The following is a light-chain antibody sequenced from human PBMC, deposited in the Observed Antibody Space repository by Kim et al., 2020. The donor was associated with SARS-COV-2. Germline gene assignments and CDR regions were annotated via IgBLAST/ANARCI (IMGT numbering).Light chain of an antibody. Sequence: QLVLTQSPSASASLGASVKLTCTLSSGHSRNAIAWHQQQPERGPRYLMKLNSDGSHTKGYGIPDLFSGSSSGAERYLTISSLQSEDEADYYCQTWDTGIRVFGGGTQLTVL. J-gene: IGLJ3*02. CDR3: QTWDTGIRV. CDR2: LNSDGSH. V-gene: IGLV4-69*01. CDR1: SGHSRNA.